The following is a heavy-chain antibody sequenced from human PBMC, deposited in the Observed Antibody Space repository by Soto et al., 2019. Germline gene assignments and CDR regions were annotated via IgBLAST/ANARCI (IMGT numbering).Heavy chain of an antibody. CDR3: ASYYYDSSGYSPPWAFDI. Sequence: PGGSLRLSCAASGFSFNTYAMSWVRQAPGKGLEWVSAISGSGGSSYYADSVKGRFTISRDNSKNTLYLQMNSLRAEDTAVYYCASYYYDSSGYSPPWAFDIWGQGTMVTVSS. D-gene: IGHD3-22*01. V-gene: IGHV3-23*01. CDR2: ISGSGGSS. CDR1: GFSFNTYA. J-gene: IGHJ3*02.